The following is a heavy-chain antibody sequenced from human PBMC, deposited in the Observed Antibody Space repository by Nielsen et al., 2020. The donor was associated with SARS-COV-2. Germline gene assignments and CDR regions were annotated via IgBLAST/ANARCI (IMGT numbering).Heavy chain of an antibody. D-gene: IGHD1-26*01. CDR2: INHSGST. V-gene: IGHV4-34*01. Sequence: SQTLSLTCAVYGGSFSGYYWSWIRQPPGKGLEWIGEINHSGSTNYNPSLKSRVTISVDTSKNQFSLKLSSVTAADTAVYYCASGRTYSGSSAGYYYMDVWGKGTTVTVSS. J-gene: IGHJ6*03. CDR3: ASGRTYSGSSAGYYYMDV. CDR1: GGSFSGYY.